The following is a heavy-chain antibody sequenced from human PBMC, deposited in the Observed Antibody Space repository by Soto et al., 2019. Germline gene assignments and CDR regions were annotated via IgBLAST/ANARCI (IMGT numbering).Heavy chain of an antibody. CDR3: TTLGFDP. Sequence: EVQLVESGGGLVKPGGSLRLSCAASGSTFSPAWMSWVRQVPGKGLEWVARVKSKAAGGTTDYAAPVKGRFTISRDDSKNTLYLQMNSLKTDDTAVYYCTTLGFDPWGQGTLVTVSS. CDR1: GSTFSPAW. J-gene: IGHJ5*02. V-gene: IGHV3-15*01. CDR2: VKSKAAGGTT.